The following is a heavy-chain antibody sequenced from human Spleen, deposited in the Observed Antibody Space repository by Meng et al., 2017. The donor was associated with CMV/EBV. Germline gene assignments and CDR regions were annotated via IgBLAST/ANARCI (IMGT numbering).Heavy chain of an antibody. CDR3: AGFEGLVGY. CDR1: GFTFSTYT. J-gene: IGHJ4*02. CDR2: ITSSSSTT. Sequence: GGSLRLSCAASGFTFSTYTFNWVRQAPRKGLEWVSYITSSSSTTYYADSVKGRFTISRDNAKNSLFLQMNSLRAEDTAVYYCAGFEGLVGYWGQGTLVTVSS. D-gene: IGHD6-6*01. V-gene: IGHV3-48*04.